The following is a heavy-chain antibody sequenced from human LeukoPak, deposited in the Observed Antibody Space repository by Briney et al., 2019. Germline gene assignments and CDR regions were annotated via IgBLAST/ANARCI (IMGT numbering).Heavy chain of an antibody. CDR3: ARGPRNDP. D-gene: IGHD1-14*01. Sequence: ALVKVSCKTSGYPFTTYEINWVRQAPGQGLEWMGWVHPNTGNTAYAQRFQGRVTMTRDTSISTAYMELSSLTSNDTAVYFCARGPRNDPWGQGTLVTVSS. V-gene: IGHV1-8*01. CDR1: GYPFTTYE. J-gene: IGHJ5*02. CDR2: VHPNTGNT.